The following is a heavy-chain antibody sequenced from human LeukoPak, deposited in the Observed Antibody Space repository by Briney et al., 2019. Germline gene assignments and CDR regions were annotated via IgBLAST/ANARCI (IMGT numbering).Heavy chain of an antibody. CDR2: IRYDGSNK. V-gene: IGHV3-30*02. Sequence: GGSLRLSCAASRFTFSTYGMHWVRQAPGKGLEWVAFIRYDGSNKYYADSVKGRFTISRDNAKNSLYLQMNSLRAEDTAVYYCARDLTGGQWVGRRAPYYYYGMDVWGQGTTVTVSS. J-gene: IGHJ6*02. CDR1: RFTFSTYG. D-gene: IGHD6-19*01. CDR3: ARDLTGGQWVGRRAPYYYYGMDV.